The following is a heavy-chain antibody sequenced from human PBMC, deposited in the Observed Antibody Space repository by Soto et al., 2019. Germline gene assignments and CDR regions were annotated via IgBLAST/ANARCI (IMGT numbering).Heavy chain of an antibody. CDR1: GFTFSSYW. J-gene: IGHJ4*02. Sequence: GGSLRLSCAASGFTFSSYWMSWVRQAPGKGLEWVANIKQDGSEKYYVDSVKGRFTISRDNAKNSLYLQMNSLRAEDTAVYYCARYGLRFLEWLSTPLDYWGQGTLVTVSS. V-gene: IGHV3-7*01. CDR2: IKQDGSEK. CDR3: ARYGLRFLEWLSTPLDY. D-gene: IGHD3-3*01.